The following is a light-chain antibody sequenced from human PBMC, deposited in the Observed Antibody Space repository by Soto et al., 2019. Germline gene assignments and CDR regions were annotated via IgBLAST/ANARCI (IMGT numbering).Light chain of an antibody. CDR3: QQYNRFPYT. CDR2: KAS. V-gene: IGKV1-5*03. Sequence: DIQMTQSPSTLSASVGDRVTITCRASQSIGDWLAWYQQRSGKAPKLLIYKASSLQSGVPPRFSGSGSGTEFTLTISSLQPDDFATYYCQQYNRFPYTFGQGTKLEIK. J-gene: IGKJ2*01. CDR1: QSIGDW.